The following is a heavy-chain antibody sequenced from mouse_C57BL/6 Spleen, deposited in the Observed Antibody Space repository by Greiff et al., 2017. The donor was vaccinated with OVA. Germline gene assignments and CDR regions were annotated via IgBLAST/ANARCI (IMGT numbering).Heavy chain of an antibody. Sequence: EVHLVESGAGLVKPGGSLKLSCAASGFTFSSYAMSWVRQTPEKRLEWVAYISSGGDYIYYADTVKGRFTISRDNARNTLYLQMSSLKSEDTAMYYCTREDYYGSTYAMDYWGQGTSVTVSS. CDR2: ISSGGDYI. CDR1: GFTFSSYA. V-gene: IGHV5-9-1*02. J-gene: IGHJ4*01. D-gene: IGHD1-1*01. CDR3: TREDYYGSTYAMDY.